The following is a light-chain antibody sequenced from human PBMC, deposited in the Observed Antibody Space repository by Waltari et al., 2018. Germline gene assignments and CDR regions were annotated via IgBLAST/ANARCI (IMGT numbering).Light chain of an antibody. Sequence: EIEMTQSPATLSVSPGERATVSCRASRSVGNKLAWYQQKPGQAPRLLFYDASTRATGIPVRFSGSGSGTEFTLTISSLQSEDFAVYYCQQSNNWPYTFGQGTKLEIK. CDR2: DAS. CDR3: QQSNNWPYT. V-gene: IGKV3-15*01. CDR1: RSVGNK. J-gene: IGKJ2*01.